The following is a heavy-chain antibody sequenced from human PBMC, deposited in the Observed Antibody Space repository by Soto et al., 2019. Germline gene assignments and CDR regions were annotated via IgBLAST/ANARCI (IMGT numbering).Heavy chain of an antibody. J-gene: IGHJ4*02. CDR3: ARGLTPSVVVSANRPFDY. Sequence: PSETLSLTCTVSVDSITTYYWSWIRQPAGKGLEWIGRIDTSGNTNYNPSLKSRVTMSVDTSKNQFSLKLTSVTAADAGVFYCARGLTPSVVVSANRPFDYWGQGTLVTVSS. V-gene: IGHV4-4*07. D-gene: IGHD2-21*02. CDR2: IDTSGNT. CDR1: VDSITTYY.